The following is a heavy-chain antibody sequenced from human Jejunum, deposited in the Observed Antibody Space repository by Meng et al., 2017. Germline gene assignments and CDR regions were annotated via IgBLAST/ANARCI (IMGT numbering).Heavy chain of an antibody. CDR2: FTRGGTT. Sequence: QVQLQQWGAGLLKPSETLSLTCAVYGGSISGYFWCWIRQAPGEGLEWVGEFTRGGTTNYNPSLKSRVTISADTSKNQFSLTLSSVSAADTAVYYCARHEVDFDNWGQGTLVTVSS. D-gene: IGHD1-26*01. J-gene: IGHJ4*02. CDR1: GGSISGYF. V-gene: IGHV4-34*02. CDR3: ARHEVDFDN.